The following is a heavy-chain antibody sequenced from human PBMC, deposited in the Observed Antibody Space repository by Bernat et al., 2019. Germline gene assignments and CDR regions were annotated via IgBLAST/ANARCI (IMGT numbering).Heavy chain of an antibody. CDR2: IYSGGST. Sequence: EVQLVASGGGLVQPVGSLRLSCAASGFTVSSNYMSWVRQAPGKGLEWVSVIYSGGSTYYADSVKGRFTISRDNSKNTLYLQMNSLRAEDTAVYYCAGLAKTYYYGMDGWGQGTTVTVSS. D-gene: IGHD3-22*01. V-gene: IGHV3-66*01. J-gene: IGHJ6*02. CDR3: AGLAKTYYYGMDG. CDR1: GFTVSSNY.